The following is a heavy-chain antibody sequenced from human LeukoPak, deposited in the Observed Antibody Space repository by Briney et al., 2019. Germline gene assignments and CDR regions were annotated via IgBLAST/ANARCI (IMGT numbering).Heavy chain of an antibody. CDR2: IYYSGST. CDR3: ASDITMVRGVIRDNWFDP. J-gene: IGHJ5*02. V-gene: IGHV4-39*07. D-gene: IGHD3-10*01. Sequence: PSETLSLTCTVSGGSISSSSYYWGWIRQPPGKGLEWIGSIYYSGSTYYNPSLKSRVTISVDTSKNQFSLKLSSVTAADTAVYYCASDITMVRGVIRDNWFDPWGQGTLVTVSS. CDR1: GGSISSSSYY.